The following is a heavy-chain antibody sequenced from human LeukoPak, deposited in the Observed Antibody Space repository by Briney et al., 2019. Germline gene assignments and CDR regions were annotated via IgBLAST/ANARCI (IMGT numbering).Heavy chain of an antibody. V-gene: IGHV3-23*01. J-gene: IGHJ6*02. CDR3: ASGSAYYYGMGV. CDR1: GLTFNNYG. D-gene: IGHD3-22*01. CDR2: ISNSGVRK. Sequence: TGGSLRLSCAASGLTFNNYGVGWVRQAPGRGLECVSAISNSGVRKYYADSVKGRFTISRDDAKNSLYLQMNSLRAEDTAVYYCASGSAYYYGMGVWGQGTTVTVSS.